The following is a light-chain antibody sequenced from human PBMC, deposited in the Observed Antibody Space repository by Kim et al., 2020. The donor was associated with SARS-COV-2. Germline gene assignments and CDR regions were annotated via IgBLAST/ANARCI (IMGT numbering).Light chain of an antibody. V-gene: IGLV2-14*03. J-gene: IGLJ1*01. CDR1: RSDVVGYDY. Sequence: GQSITISCTRTRSDVVGYDYVSWYQPHSDKSPRLMIYDVTKRPSGVSNRFSGTDAGDTASLTISGLQAEDEADYYCSSYTTRNTYVFGTGTKVTVL. CDR3: SSYTTRNTYV. CDR2: DVT.